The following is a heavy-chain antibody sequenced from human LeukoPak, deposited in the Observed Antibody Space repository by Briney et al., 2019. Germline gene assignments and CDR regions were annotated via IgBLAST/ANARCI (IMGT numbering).Heavy chain of an antibody. V-gene: IGHV3-23*01. D-gene: IGHD4/OR15-4a*01. Sequence: GGSLRLSCAASGFTLSSYAMTWVRQAPGRGLEWVSSVDGGGGGTYYADSVKDRFTISKDSSKNTLYLQMNSLRAEDTAVYYCAKDRDYGRYQFDYWGQGTLVFVSS. J-gene: IGHJ4*02. CDR3: AKDRDYGRYQFDY. CDR1: GFTLSSYA. CDR2: VDGGGGGT.